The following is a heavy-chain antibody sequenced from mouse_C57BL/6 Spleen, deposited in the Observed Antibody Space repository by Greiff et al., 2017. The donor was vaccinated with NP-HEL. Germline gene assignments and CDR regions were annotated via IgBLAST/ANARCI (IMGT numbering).Heavy chain of an antibody. V-gene: IGHV1-82*01. J-gene: IGHJ3*01. D-gene: IGHD2-14*01. CDR2: IYPGDGAT. Sequence: VQLQQSGPELVKPGASVKISCKASGYAFSSSWMNWVKQRPGKGLEWIGRIYPGDGATNYNGKFKGKATLTADKSSSTAFMQLSSLTSEDSAVYFCAREGNYGYDRGGWFAYWGQGTLVTVSA. CDR1: GYAFSSSW. CDR3: AREGNYGYDRGGWFAY.